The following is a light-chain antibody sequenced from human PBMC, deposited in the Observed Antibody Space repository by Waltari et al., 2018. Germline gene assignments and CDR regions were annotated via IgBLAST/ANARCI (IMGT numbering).Light chain of an antibody. CDR2: TNN. Sequence: QSVLTQPPSVSGAPGQRVTISCTGNSSNIGAGHDVHWYQQLPQTAPKLLIYTNNPRPSGVPDRFSGSKSGTSASLAITGLQAEDEAHYHCQSYDNSLSGVVFGGGTKLTVL. CDR1: SSNIGAGHD. CDR3: QSYDNSLSGVV. V-gene: IGLV1-40*01. J-gene: IGLJ2*01.